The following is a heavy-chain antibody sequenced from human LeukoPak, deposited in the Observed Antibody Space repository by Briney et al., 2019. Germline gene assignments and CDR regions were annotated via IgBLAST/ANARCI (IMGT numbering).Heavy chain of an antibody. V-gene: IGHV3-30*04. J-gene: IGHJ4*02. Sequence: GGSLRLSCAASGFTFKSYPMHWVRQAPGKGLEWVGIMSNSGENTFYGEAVKGRFTISRDNSQNTLYLQMNSLRPEDTAVYYCAKGGASVTRYVDYWGQGTLVTVSS. CDR1: GFTFKSYP. CDR2: MSNSGENT. D-gene: IGHD4-17*01. CDR3: AKGGASVTRYVDY.